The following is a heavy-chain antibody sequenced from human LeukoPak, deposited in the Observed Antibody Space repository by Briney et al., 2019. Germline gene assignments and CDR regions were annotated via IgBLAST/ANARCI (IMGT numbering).Heavy chain of an antibody. D-gene: IGHD2-15*01. CDR1: GYSISSGHY. Sequence: SETLSLTCTVSGYSISSGHYWGWIRQPPGKGLEWIGSIYHSGSTYYNPSLKSRVTISVDTSKNQFSLKLSSVTAADTAVYYCARDPGSWFDPWGQGTLVTVSS. CDR3: ARDPGSWFDP. J-gene: IGHJ5*02. CDR2: IYHSGST. V-gene: IGHV4-38-2*02.